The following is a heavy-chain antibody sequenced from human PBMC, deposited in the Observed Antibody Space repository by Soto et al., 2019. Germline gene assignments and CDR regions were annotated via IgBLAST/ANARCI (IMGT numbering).Heavy chain of an antibody. V-gene: IGHV4-31*03. CDR3: ARDLAYGLRGVKAPYWYFDL. D-gene: IGHD3-10*01. CDR2: IYYSGST. J-gene: IGHJ2*01. CDR1: GGSISSGGYY. Sequence: QVQLQESGPGLVKPSHTLSLTCTVSGGSISSGGYYWSWIRQHPGKGLQWIGYIYYSGSTYYNPSLKSRVTISVDTSKNQFSLKLSSVIAADTAVYYCARDLAYGLRGVKAPYWYFDLWGRGTLVTVSS.